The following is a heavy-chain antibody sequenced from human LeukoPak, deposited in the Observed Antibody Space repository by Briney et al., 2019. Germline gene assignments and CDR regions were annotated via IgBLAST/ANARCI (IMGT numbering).Heavy chain of an antibody. J-gene: IGHJ6*03. Sequence: PSEALSLTCTVSGGSISSGSYYWSWIRQPAGKGLEWIGRIYTSGSTNYNPSLKSRVTISVDTSKNQFSLKLSSVTAADTAVYYCARLDYYYYYMDVWGKGTTVTVSS. CDR3: ARLDYYYYYMDV. V-gene: IGHV4-61*02. CDR2: IYTSGST. CDR1: GGSISSGSYY.